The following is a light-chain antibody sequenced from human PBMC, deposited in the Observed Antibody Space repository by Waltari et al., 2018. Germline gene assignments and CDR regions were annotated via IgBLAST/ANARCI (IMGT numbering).Light chain of an antibody. CDR3: QQRSNWPRFT. Sequence: EIVLTQSPATLSLSPGERATLPCRASQSVSSYLVWYQQKPGQAPRLLIYDASNRATCIPARFSGSGSGTYFTLTISSLEPEDFAVYYCQQRSNWPRFTFGPGTKVDIK. CDR2: DAS. CDR1: QSVSSY. V-gene: IGKV3-11*01. J-gene: IGKJ3*01.